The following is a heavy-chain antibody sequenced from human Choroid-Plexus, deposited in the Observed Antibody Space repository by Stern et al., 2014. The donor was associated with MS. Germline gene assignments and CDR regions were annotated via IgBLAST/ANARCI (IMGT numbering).Heavy chain of an antibody. CDR1: GFTFSNFG. J-gene: IGHJ4*02. D-gene: IGHD2-15*01. V-gene: IGHV3-30*18. CDR2: ISYDGSDK. Sequence: VQLVESGGGVAQPGRPLILSCAASGFTFSNFGMHWVRQAPGTGLAWVALISYDGSDKYYADYVKGRFTIFRDNSKNTLYMHRNSLRAEDTAVYYCAKDRQWSTYFFDYWGQGSLVTVSS. CDR3: AKDRQWSTYFFDY.